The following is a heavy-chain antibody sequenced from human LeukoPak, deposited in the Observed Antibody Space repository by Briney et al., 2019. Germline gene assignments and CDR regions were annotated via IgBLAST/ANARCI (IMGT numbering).Heavy chain of an antibody. Sequence: ASVKVSCKASGYTFTGYFMHWVRQAPGQGLEWMGIINPSGGSTSYAQKFQGRVTMTRDTSTSMVYMELTSLRSEDTAVYYCARDPGGSGCYFDYWGQGTLVTVSS. CDR2: INPSGGST. CDR3: ARDPGGSGCYFDY. V-gene: IGHV1-46*01. D-gene: IGHD6-19*01. CDR1: GYTFTGYF. J-gene: IGHJ4*02.